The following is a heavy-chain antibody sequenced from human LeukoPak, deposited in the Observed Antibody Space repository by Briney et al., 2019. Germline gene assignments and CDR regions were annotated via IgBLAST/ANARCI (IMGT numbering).Heavy chain of an antibody. D-gene: IGHD5-18*01. CDR1: GFTFSSYG. Sequence: PGGSLRLSCAASGFTFSSYGMHWVRQAPGKGLEWVAVISYDGSNKYYADSVKGRFTISRDNSKNTLYLQMSSLRAEDTAVYYCARDLGGYSYGPWGQGTLVTVSS. J-gene: IGHJ5*02. V-gene: IGHV3-30*03. CDR2: ISYDGSNK. CDR3: ARDLGGYSYGP.